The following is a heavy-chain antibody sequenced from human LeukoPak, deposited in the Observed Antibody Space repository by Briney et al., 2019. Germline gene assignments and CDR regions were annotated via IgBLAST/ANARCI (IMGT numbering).Heavy chain of an antibody. D-gene: IGHD3-10*01. CDR3: ARGPYNWNSHYGSGSYLGWFDP. CDR1: GGSISSGGYY. CDR2: IYYSGSS. J-gene: IGHJ5*02. V-gene: IGHV4-31*03. Sequence: SQTLSLTCTVSGGSISSGGYYWSWIRQHPGKGLEWIGYIYYSGSSYYNPSLKSRVTISVDTSKNQFSLKLSSVTAADTAVYYCARGPYNWNSHYGSGSYLGWFDPWGQGTLVTVSS.